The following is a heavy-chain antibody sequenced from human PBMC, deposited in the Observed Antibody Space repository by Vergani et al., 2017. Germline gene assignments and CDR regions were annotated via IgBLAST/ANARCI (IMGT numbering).Heavy chain of an antibody. CDR2: INHSGST. Sequence: QVQLQQWGAGRLKPSETLSLTCAVYGGSFSGYYWSWIRQPPGTGLEWIGEINHSGSTNYNPSLKSRVTISVAPSKNQFSLKLRSVTAADTAVYYCARSGRPRMVAARPFYWYFDLWGRGTLVTVSS. CDR1: GGSFSGYY. CDR3: ARSGRPRMVAARPFYWYFDL. J-gene: IGHJ2*01. D-gene: IGHD6-6*01. V-gene: IGHV4-34*01.